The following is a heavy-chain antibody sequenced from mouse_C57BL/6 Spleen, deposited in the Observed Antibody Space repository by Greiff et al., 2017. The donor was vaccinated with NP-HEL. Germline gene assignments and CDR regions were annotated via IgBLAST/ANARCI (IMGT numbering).Heavy chain of an antibody. J-gene: IGHJ1*03. CDR3: AREHDSYWYFDV. V-gene: IGHV1-22*01. Sequence: VQLQQSGPELVKPGASVKMSCKASGYTFTDYNMHWVKQSHGKSLEWIGYINPNNGGTSYNQKFKGKATLTVNKSSSTAYMELRSLTSEDSAVYYCAREHDSYWYFDVWGTGTTVTVSS. CDR1: GYTFTDYN. CDR2: INPNNGGT. D-gene: IGHD2-4*01.